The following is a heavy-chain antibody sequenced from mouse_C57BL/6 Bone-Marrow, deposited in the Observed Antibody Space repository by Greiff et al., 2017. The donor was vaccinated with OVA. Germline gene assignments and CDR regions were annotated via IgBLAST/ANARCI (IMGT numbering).Heavy chain of an antibody. CDR3: RRTTVVATMRYFDV. D-gene: IGHD1-1*01. CDR1: GYTFTNYW. J-gene: IGHJ1*03. V-gene: IGHV1-63*01. CDR2: IYPGGGYT. Sequence: QVQLQQSGAELVRPGTSVKMSCKASGYTFTNYWIGWAKQRPGHGLEWIGDIYPGGGYTNYNEKFKGKATLTADKSSSTAYMELRSLTSEDSAVYYCRRTTVVATMRYFDVWGTGTTVTVSS.